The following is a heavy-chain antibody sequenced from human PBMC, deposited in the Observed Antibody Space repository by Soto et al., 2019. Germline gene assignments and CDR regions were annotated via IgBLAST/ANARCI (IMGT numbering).Heavy chain of an antibody. J-gene: IGHJ4*02. CDR2: ISYDGSNK. D-gene: IGHD3-10*01. CDR3: ARDLEHYYGSGSYPDY. V-gene: IGHV3-30-3*01. Sequence: QVQLVESGGGMVQPGRSLRLSCAASGFTFSSYAMHWVRQAPGKGLEWVAVISYDGSNKYYADSVKGRFTISRDNSKNTLYLQMNSLRAEDTAVYYCARDLEHYYGSGSYPDYWGQGTLVTVSS. CDR1: GFTFSSYA.